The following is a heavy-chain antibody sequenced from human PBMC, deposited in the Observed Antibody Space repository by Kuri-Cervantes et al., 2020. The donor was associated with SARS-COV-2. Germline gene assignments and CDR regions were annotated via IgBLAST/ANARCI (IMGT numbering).Heavy chain of an antibody. CDR2: INHSGST. D-gene: IGHD3-9*01. CDR1: GGSFSGYY. CDR3: ARASGRYFDWSHI. V-gene: IGHV4-34*01. Sequence: SQTLSLPCAVYGGSFSGYYWSWTRQPPGKGLEWIGEINHSGSTNYNPSLKSRVTISVDTSKNQFSLKLSSVTAADTAVYYCARASGRYFDWSHIWGQGTLVTVSS. J-gene: IGHJ5*02.